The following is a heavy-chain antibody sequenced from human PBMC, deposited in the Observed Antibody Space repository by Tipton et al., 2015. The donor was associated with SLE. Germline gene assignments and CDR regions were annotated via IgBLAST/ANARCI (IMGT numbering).Heavy chain of an antibody. CDR2: ISSSNSYT. CDR1: GFTFSDYY. J-gene: IGHJ4*02. D-gene: IGHD6-13*01. CDR3: ARASWGSSWSFDY. V-gene: IGHV3-11*06. Sequence: SLRLSCAASGFTFSDYYMSWIRQAPGKGLEWVSYISSSNSYTNYADSVKGRFTISRDNAKNTLYLQMNSLRAEDTAVYYCARASWGSSWSFDYWGQGTLVTVSS.